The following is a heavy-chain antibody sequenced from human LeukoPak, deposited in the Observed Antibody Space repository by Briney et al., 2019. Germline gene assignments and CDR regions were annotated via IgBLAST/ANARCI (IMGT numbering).Heavy chain of an antibody. CDR2: IIPIFGTA. D-gene: IGHD3-22*01. CDR1: GYTSTGYY. J-gene: IGHJ3*02. CDR3: ARIHYYYDSSGYLDAFDI. V-gene: IGHV1-69*13. Sequence: GASVKVSCKASGYTSTGYYLNWVRQAPGQGLEWMGGIIPIFGTANYARKFQGRVTITADESTSTAYMELSSLRSEDTAVYYCARIHYYYDSSGYLDAFDIWGQGTMVTVSS.